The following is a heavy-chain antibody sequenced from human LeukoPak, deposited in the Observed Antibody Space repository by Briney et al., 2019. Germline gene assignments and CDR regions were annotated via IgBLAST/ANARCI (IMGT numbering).Heavy chain of an antibody. CDR1: EYTFTDYA. CDR2: INAGNGNT. CDR3: VRGRWSATTASYYLDF. V-gene: IGHV1-3*01. D-gene: IGHD5-24*01. Sequence: ASVKVSCKASEYTFTDYAINWVRQAPGQRLEWMGWINAGNGNTRYSQRFQGRVTITRDTSASTTYMELTRRASEETAVYYFVRGRWSATTASYYLDFWGQGTLVTVSS. J-gene: IGHJ4*02.